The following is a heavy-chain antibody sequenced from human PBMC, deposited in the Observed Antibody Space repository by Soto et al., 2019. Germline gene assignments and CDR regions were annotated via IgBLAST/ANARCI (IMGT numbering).Heavy chain of an antibody. J-gene: IGHJ4*02. V-gene: IGHV3-30-3*01. CDR1: GFTFSSYA. CDR2: ISYDGSNK. Sequence: QVQLVESGGGVVQPGRSLRLSCAASGFTFSSYAMHWVRQAPGKGLEWVAVISYDGSNKYYADSVKGRFTISRDNSKNTLYLQMNSLRAEDTAVYYCASFPWSGYYRDHWGQGTLVTVSS. D-gene: IGHD3-3*01. CDR3: ASFPWSGYYRDH.